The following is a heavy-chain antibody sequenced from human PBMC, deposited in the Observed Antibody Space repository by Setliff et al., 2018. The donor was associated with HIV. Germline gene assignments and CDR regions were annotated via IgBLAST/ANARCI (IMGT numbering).Heavy chain of an antibody. D-gene: IGHD3-3*01. CDR3: ARGVVDYDFWSGSGDYYYMDV. Sequence: SETLSLTCTVSGGSMNSHYWSWIRQPPGRGLEWIGYIYYSVSTKYNPSLKSRVSMSIDTSKNQFSLNMSSVTAADTAVYYCARGVVDYDFWSGSGDYYYMDVWGKGTTVTVSS. CDR1: GGSMNSHY. V-gene: IGHV4-59*11. CDR2: IYYSVST. J-gene: IGHJ6*03.